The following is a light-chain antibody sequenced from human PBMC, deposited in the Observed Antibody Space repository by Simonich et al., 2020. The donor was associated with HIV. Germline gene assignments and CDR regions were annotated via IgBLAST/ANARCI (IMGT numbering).Light chain of an antibody. CDR1: QSLLHSDGKTY. J-gene: IGKJ5*01. Sequence: DVVMTQTPLSLSVTPGQPASISCNSSQSLLHSDGKTYLYCYLQKPGQSPHLLIHEVSNRVSGVPDRFSGSGSGTDFTLKISRVEAEDIGLYYCMQSVQLPITFGQGTRLEIK. V-gene: IGKV2D-29*02. CDR3: MQSVQLPIT. CDR2: EVS.